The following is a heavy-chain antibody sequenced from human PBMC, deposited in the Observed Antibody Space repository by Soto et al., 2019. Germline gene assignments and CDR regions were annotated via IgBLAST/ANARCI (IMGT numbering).Heavy chain of an antibody. CDR1: GYPFTGYY. CDR3: GRGRSGELVIFY. CDR2: ISPQTGGT. J-gene: IGHJ4*02. Sequence: ASVKVSGKGSGYPFTGYYIHWVRQTPGQGPEWMGEISPQTGGTKYAQKYQGRVTMTRDTSITTVYMELSNLSPDDTAVYYCGRGRSGELVIFYWGQGTLVTVSS. D-gene: IGHD1-26*01. V-gene: IGHV1-2*02.